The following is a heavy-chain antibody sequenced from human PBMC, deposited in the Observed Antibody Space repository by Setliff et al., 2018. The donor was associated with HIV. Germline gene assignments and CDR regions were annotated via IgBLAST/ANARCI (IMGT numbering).Heavy chain of an antibody. D-gene: IGHD1-26*01. J-gene: IGHJ4*02. CDR1: GYTFTNYD. Sequence: ASVKVSCKASGYTFTNYDINWVRQVPGQGLEWMGRMNPDSGLTDYAPKLQGRVIMTRNTSITTAYMRVTRLRSDDTAVYYCARGSFGGSYSSFWGQGTQVTVSS. CDR3: ARGSFGGSYSSF. V-gene: IGHV1-8*01. CDR2: MNPDSGLT.